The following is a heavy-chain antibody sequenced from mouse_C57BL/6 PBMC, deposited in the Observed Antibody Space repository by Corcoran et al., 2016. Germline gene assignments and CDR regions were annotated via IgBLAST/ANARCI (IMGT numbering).Heavy chain of an antibody. J-gene: IGHJ2*01. CDR1: GSSFTGYF. V-gene: IGHV1-20*01. CDR2: ITPYNGDT. D-gene: IGHD2-1*01. CDR3: ARWVYSHFDY. Sequence: EVQLQQSGPELVKPGESVKLSCTASGSSFTGYFMNWVMPSHGKSLEWIGRITPYNGDTFYNQKFKGKATLTVDKSSSTAHMELRSLTSEDAAVYYCARWVYSHFDYWGQGTTLTVSS.